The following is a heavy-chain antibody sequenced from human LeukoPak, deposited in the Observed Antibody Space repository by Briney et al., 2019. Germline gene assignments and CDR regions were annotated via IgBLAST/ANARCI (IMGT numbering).Heavy chain of an antibody. CDR1: GFTFSSYG. D-gene: IGHD3-16*02. CDR2: IRYDGSNK. Sequence: GGSLRLSCAASGFTFSSYGMHWVRQAPGKGLEWVAFIRYDGSNKYYADSVKGRFTISRDNSKNTLYLQMNSLRAEDTAVYYCAKDSQPYDYVWGSYRRTAYYFDYWGQGTLVTVSS. V-gene: IGHV3-30*02. CDR3: AKDSQPYDYVWGSYRRTAYYFDY. J-gene: IGHJ4*02.